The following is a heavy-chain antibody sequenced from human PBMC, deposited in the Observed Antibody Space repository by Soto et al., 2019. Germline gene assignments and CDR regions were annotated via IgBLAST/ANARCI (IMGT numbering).Heavy chain of an antibody. CDR3: AREAGGRSDILTGYWYYYYYMDV. V-gene: IGHV1-2*04. Sequence: ASVKVSCKASGYTFTGYYMHWVRQAPGQGLEWIGWINPNSGGTNYAQKFQGWVTMTRDTSISTAYMELSRLRSDDTAVYYCAREAGGRSDILTGYWYYYYYMDVWGKGTTVTVSS. CDR1: GYTFTGYY. CDR2: INPNSGGT. D-gene: IGHD3-9*01. J-gene: IGHJ6*03.